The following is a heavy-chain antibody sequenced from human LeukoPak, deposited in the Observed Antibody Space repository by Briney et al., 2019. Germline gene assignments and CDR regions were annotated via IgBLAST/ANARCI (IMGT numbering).Heavy chain of an antibody. V-gene: IGHV3-23*01. J-gene: IGHJ4*02. CDR1: GFTFSSYA. D-gene: IGHD3-3*01. CDR2: ISGSGGST. Sequence: GGSLRLSCAASGFTFSSYAMSWVRQAPGKGLEWVSAISGSGGSTYYADSVKGRFTISRDNSKNTLYLQMNSLRAEDTAVYYCAKGPYYDFWSGYYIDYWGQGTLVTVPS. CDR3: AKGPYYDFWSGYYIDY.